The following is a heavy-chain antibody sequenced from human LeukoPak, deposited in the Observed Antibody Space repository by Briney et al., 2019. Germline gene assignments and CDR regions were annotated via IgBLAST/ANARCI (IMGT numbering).Heavy chain of an antibody. CDR3: TRVGYIDEGIDY. D-gene: IGHD5-24*01. V-gene: IGHV3-7*04. CDR1: GFTFSTYS. J-gene: IGHJ4*02. Sequence: GGSLRLSCAASGFTFSTYSMNWVRQAPGKGLEWVANIKQDGSKKSYVDSVKGRFTISRDNAKNSLYLQMNSLRAEDTAIYYCTRVGYIDEGIDYWGQGTLVTVSS. CDR2: IKQDGSKK.